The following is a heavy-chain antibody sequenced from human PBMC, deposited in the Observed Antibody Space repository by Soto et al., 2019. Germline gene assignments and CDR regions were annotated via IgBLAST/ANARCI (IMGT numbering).Heavy chain of an antibody. J-gene: IGHJ5*02. Sequence: EVQLLESGGGLVQPGGSLRLSCAASGFTFSSYAMSWVRQAPGKGLEWVSAISGSGGSTYYADSVKGRFTITRDNYKNTLYLQMNSLRAAATAVYDCAKVQVSAPIFGVVISPNCFDPWGQGTLVTVSS. CDR3: AKVQVSAPIFGVVISPNCFDP. CDR2: ISGSGGST. D-gene: IGHD3-3*01. V-gene: IGHV3-23*01. CDR1: GFTFSSYA.